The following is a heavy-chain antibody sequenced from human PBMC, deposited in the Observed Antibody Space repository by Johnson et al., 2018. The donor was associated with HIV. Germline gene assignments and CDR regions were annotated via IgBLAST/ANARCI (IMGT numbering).Heavy chain of an antibody. CDR1: GFTFSTYA. CDR2: ISYDGSNK. CDR3: AKGSTPTMIIVVISAFDI. V-gene: IGHV3-30*04. J-gene: IGHJ3*02. D-gene: IGHD3-22*01. Sequence: HVQLVESGGGVVQPGRSLRLSCAASGFTFSTYAMHWVRQTPGKGLEWVAIISYDGSNKYYADSVKGRFTVSRDNSKNTLYLEANSLGPEDTATYYCAKGSTPTMIIVVISAFDIWGQGTVVAVSS.